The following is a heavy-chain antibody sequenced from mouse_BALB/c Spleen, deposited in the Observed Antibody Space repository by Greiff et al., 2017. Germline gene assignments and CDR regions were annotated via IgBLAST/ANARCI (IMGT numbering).Heavy chain of an antibody. CDR1: GFTFSSFG. Sequence: VMLVESGGGLVQPGGSRKLSCAASGFTFSSFGMHWVRQAPEKGLEWVAYISSGSSTIYYADTVKGRFTISRDNPKNTLFLQMTSLRSEDTAMYYCARSGLRSSCAYWGQGTLVTVSA. D-gene: IGHD1-1*01. V-gene: IGHV5-17*02. J-gene: IGHJ3*01. CDR3: ARSGLRSSCAY. CDR2: ISSGSSTI.